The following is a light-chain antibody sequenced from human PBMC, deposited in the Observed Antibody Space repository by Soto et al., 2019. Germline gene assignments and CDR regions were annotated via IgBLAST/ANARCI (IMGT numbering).Light chain of an antibody. Sequence: SYELTQPLSVSVALGQTARITCGGNNIGSKDVHWYQQKAGQAPVVVIYRDTNRPSGIPERFSGSSSGNTATLTISRAQAGDEADYYCQVWDSSLVVFGGGTKVTVL. CDR1: NIGSKD. V-gene: IGLV3-9*01. CDR3: QVWDSSLVV. CDR2: RDT. J-gene: IGLJ2*01.